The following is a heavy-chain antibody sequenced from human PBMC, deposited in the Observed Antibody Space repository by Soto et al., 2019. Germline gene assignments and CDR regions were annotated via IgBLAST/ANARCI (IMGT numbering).Heavy chain of an antibody. D-gene: IGHD3-22*01. CDR1: GFTFTNYA. J-gene: IGHJ1*01. V-gene: IGHV3-23*01. Sequence: GGSLRLSCAASGFTFTNYAMSWVRQAPGKGLEWVSAISGSGGSTHYADSVKGRFTISRDNSKSTLYLQMNSLRAEDTAVYYYAKGSDYFDSSGSNLEYFQQWGQRTPVTVSS. CDR2: ISGSGGST. CDR3: AKGSDYFDSSGSNLEYFQQ.